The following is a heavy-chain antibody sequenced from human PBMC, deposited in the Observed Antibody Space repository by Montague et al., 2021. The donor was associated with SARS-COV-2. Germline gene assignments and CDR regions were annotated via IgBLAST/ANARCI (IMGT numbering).Heavy chain of an antibody. CDR2: ISTSSLYI. D-gene: IGHD5/OR15-5a*01. CDR3: ARALSASYSVGGDSFDI. Sequence: SLRLSCAASGFTFSKYSMNWVRQAPGKGLEWVPSISTSSLYIYYAASVKGRFTISRANAKNSLFLQMDSLRAEDTAVYYCARALSASYSVGGDSFDIWGQGTMVTVSS. V-gene: IGHV3-21*01. CDR1: GFTFSKYS. J-gene: IGHJ3*02.